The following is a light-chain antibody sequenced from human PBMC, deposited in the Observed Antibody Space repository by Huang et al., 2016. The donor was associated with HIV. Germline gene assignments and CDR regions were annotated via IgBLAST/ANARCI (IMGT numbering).Light chain of an antibody. CDR2: LGS. CDR1: QSLLNSNGYNY. V-gene: IGKV2-28*01. J-gene: IGKJ1*01. Sequence: DIVMTQSPLSLSVTPGEPASISCRSSQSLLNSNGYNYLDWYFQKPGQSPQLLICLGSNRDSGVPERFSGSGAGTDFTLKISRVEAEDVGVYYCMHAIESPRTCGQGTKVEIK. CDR3: MHAIESPRT.